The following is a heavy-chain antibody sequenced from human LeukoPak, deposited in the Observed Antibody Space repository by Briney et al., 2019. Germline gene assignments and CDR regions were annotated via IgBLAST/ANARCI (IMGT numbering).Heavy chain of an antibody. CDR2: IYHSGST. D-gene: IGHD6-19*01. CDR1: GFSFSRSW. CDR3: ARELGLPSGKYNWFDP. J-gene: IGHJ5*02. V-gene: IGHV4-30-2*01. Sequence: LRLSCAASGFSFSRSWMSWIRQPPGKGLEWIGYIYHSGSTYYNPSLKSRVTISVDRSKNQFSLKLSSVTAADTAVYYCARELGLPSGKYNWFDPWGQGTLVTVSS.